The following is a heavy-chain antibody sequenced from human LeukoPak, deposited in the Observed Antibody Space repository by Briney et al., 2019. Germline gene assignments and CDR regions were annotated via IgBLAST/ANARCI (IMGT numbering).Heavy chain of an antibody. D-gene: IGHD3-10*01. J-gene: IGHJ4*02. Sequence: SVKVSCKASGFTFPSSAVQWVRQARGQRLEWIGWIVVGSGNTNYAQKFQERVTITKDMSTSTAYMELSSLRSEDTAVYYCAADLAGSGSYYHFDHWGQRTLVTVSS. CDR2: IVVGSGNT. CDR3: AADLAGSGSYYHFDH. V-gene: IGHV1-58*01. CDR1: GFTFPSSA.